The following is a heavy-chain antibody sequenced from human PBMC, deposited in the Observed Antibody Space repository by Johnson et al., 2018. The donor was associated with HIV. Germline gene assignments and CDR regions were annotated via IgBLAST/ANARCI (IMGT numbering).Heavy chain of an antibody. J-gene: IGHJ3*02. V-gene: IGHV3-23*03. Sequence: VQLVESGGGLVQPGGSLRLSCAASGFTFSSYAMSWVRQGTGKGLEWVSVIYGGNNTHYADSVKGRFTISRDNYKNTLYLQRNSLRAEDTAVYYCATPRGRSPHAFDIWGQGTMVTVSS. CDR1: GFTFSSYA. D-gene: IGHD3-16*01. CDR2: IYGGNNT. CDR3: ATPRGRSPHAFDI.